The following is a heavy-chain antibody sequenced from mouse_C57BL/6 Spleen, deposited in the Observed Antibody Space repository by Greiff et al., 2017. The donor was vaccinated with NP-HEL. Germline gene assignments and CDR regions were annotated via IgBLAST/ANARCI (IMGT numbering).Heavy chain of an antibody. CDR3: ARDYGSGGYAMDY. CDR1: GFSLTSYG. J-gene: IGHJ4*01. CDR2: IWSGGST. V-gene: IGHV2-2*01. D-gene: IGHD1-1*01. Sequence: VKLMESGPGLVQPSQSLSITCTVSGFSLTSYGVHWVRQSPGKGLEWLGVIWSGGSTDYNAAFISRLSISKDNSKSQVFFKMNSLQADDTAIYYCARDYGSGGYAMDYWGQGTSVTVSS.